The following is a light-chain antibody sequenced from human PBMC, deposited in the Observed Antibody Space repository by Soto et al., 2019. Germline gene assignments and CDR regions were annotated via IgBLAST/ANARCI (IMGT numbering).Light chain of an antibody. J-gene: IGLJ3*02. CDR3: AAWDDSQNGPV. Sequence: QSVLTQPPSASGTPGQGVTISCSGSSSNIGGNIVNWYQQLPGTAPKLLIYSTNQRPSGVPDRFSGSKSGTSASLAISGLQSEDEADYYCAAWDDSQNGPVFGGGTKLTVL. CDR1: SSNIGGNI. CDR2: STN. V-gene: IGLV1-44*01.